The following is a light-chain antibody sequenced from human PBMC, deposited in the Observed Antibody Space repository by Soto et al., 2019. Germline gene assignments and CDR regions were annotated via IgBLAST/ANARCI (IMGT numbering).Light chain of an antibody. J-gene: IGKJ5*01. V-gene: IGKV3-11*01. CDR1: QRFSSY. CDR3: QQRSNWPPVIT. Sequence: PGARATLSCRASQRFSSYLAWYQQKPGQAPRLLIYDASKRASGIPARFSGWGSGADFTLTISSLEPEDFAVYYCQQRSNWPPVITFGQGTRLEIK. CDR2: DAS.